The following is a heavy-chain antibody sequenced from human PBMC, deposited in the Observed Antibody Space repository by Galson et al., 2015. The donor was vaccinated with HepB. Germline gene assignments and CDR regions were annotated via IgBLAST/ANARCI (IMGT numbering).Heavy chain of an antibody. Sequence: SLRLSCAASGFTFSRHTMQWVRQAPGKGLEWVAVTSDDGSNKWYADSVKGRFTISRDNSKNTLYLQMNSLRAEDTAVYYCARALGMIQDFWGTSYPGYGMDVWGQGTTVTVSS. CDR2: TSDDGSNK. CDR1: GFTFSRHT. D-gene: IGHD3-3*01. CDR3: ARALGMIQDFWGTSYPGYGMDV. J-gene: IGHJ6*02. V-gene: IGHV3-30*04.